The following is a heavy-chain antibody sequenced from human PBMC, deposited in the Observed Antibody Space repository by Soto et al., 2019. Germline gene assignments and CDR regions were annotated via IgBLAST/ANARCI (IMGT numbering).Heavy chain of an antibody. CDR1: GYTFTNYW. V-gene: IGHV5-51*01. Sequence: PGESLKISCKGSGYTFTNYWIGWVRQMPGKGPEWMGIIYPGDSDTKYNPSFQGQVTISADKSITTPYLQWSSLKASDTAIYYCAASIFYYGMDVWGQGTTVTVSS. CDR3: AASIFYYGMDV. CDR2: IYPGDSDT. J-gene: IGHJ6*02.